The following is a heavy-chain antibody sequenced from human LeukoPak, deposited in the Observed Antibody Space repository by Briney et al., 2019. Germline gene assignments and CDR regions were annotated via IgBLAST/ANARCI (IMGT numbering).Heavy chain of an antibody. CDR3: ARYRASSGYYFEN. J-gene: IGHJ4*01. CDR2: ISYDGSNK. Sequence: GGSLRLSCAASGFTFSSYAMHWVRQAPGKGLEWVAVISYDGSNKYYADSVKGRFTISRDNSKNTLYLQMNSLRADYTAVYYCARYRASSGYYFENSGHRNLLTVSS. CDR1: GFTFSSYA. V-gene: IGHV3-30*04. D-gene: IGHD2-15*01.